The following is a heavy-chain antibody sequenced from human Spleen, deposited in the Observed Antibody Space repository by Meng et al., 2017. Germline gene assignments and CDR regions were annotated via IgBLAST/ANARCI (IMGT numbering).Heavy chain of an antibody. D-gene: IGHD1-26*01. V-gene: IGHV1-69*13. J-gene: IGHJ4*02. CDR3: ARGVGAPSFP. CDR1: GGTFSSYA. Sequence: SVKVSCKGSGGTFSSYAISWVRQAPGQGLEWMGGIIPIFGTANYAQKFQGRVTITADESTSTAYMEPSSLRSENTAVYYCARGVGAPSFPWGQGTLVTVSS. CDR2: IIPIFGTA.